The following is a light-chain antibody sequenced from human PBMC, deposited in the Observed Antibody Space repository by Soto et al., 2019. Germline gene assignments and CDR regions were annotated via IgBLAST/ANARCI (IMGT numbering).Light chain of an antibody. V-gene: IGKV1D-12*01. CDR3: QQANTFPHA. J-gene: IGKJ2*01. Sequence: DIQMTQSPSSVSASVGDTVIITCRSSQPINNWLAWYQQKPGKAPHLLIHGASNLQGGVPSRFSGSGSGTDFTLTITSLQPEDFATYFCQQANTFPHAFGQGTKLAIK. CDR2: GAS. CDR1: QPINNW.